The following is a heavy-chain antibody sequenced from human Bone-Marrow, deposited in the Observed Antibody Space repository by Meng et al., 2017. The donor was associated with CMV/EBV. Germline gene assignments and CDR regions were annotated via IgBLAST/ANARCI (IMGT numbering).Heavy chain of an antibody. CDR2: ISSSGSTI. CDR3: ARDRLSPGVTIFGVVNRLGGYGMAV. V-gene: IGHV3-48*03. Sequence: GESLKISCAASGFTFSSYEMNWVRQAPGKGLEWVSYISSSGSTIYYADSVKGRFTISRDNAKNSLYLQMNSLRAEDTAVYYCARDRLSPGVTIFGVVNRLGGYGMAVWGQGPTVTCFS. J-gene: IGHJ6*01. D-gene: IGHD3-3*01. CDR1: GFTFSSYE.